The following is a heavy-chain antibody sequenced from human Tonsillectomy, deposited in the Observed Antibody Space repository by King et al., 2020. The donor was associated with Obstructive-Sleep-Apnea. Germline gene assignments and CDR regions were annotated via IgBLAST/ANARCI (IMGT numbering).Heavy chain of an antibody. CDR3: TRVPEGNWFDP. CDR1: GFTFSGSA. V-gene: IGHV3-73*02. Sequence: VQLVESGGGLVQPGGSLKLSCAASGFTFSGSAMYCVRQAFGKGLEWVGRIGSKANSYATAYAASVKGRFTISRDDSKNTAYLQMNSLKTEDTAVYYCTRVPEGNWFDPWGQGTLVTVSS. J-gene: IGHJ5*02. CDR2: IGSKANSYAT.